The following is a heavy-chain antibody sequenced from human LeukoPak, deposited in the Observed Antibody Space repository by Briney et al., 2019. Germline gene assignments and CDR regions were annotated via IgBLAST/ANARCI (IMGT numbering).Heavy chain of an antibody. V-gene: IGHV1-69*10. CDR3: ATGTNGLYGSNRFQGYFDD. D-gene: IGHD6-13*01. CDR2: ITPTYGLV. CDR1: GGTFSKYA. J-gene: IGHJ4*02. Sequence: SVKVSCKASGGTFSKYAISWVRQAPGQGLEWMGGITPTYGLVHYAQKFQGRVTLTTDTSTGTADLEMNSLTFEDTAVYYCATGTNGLYGSNRFQGYFDDWGQGTLVT.